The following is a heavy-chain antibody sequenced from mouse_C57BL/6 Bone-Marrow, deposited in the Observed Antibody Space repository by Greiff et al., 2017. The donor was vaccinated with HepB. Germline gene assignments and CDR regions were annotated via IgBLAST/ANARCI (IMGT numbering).Heavy chain of an antibody. D-gene: IGHD1-1*01. V-gene: IGHV3-6*01. CDR3: ARTDYYYGSSCFAY. Sequence: EESGPGLVKPSQSLSLTCSVTGYSITSGYYWNWIRQFPGNKLEWMGYISYDGSNNYNPSLKNRSSITRDTSKNQFFLKLNSVTTEDTATYYCARTDYYYGSSCFAYWGQGTLVTVSA. CDR2: ISYDGSN. J-gene: IGHJ3*01. CDR1: GYSITSGYY.